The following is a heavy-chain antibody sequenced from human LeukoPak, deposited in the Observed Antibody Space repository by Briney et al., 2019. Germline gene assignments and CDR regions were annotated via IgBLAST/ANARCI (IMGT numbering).Heavy chain of an antibody. V-gene: IGHV4-39*01. D-gene: IGHD2-2*01. CDR1: GGSISSSSYY. CDR3: ARCSSTSCYLGY. J-gene: IGHJ4*02. Sequence: SETLSLTCTVSGGSISSSSYYWGWIRQPPGKGLEWIGSIYYSGSTYYNPSPKSRVTISVDTSKNQFSLKLSSVTAADTAVYYCARCSSTSCYLGYWGQGTLVTVSS. CDR2: IYYSGST.